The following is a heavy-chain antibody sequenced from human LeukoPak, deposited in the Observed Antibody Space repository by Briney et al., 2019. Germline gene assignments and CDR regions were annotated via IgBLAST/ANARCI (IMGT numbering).Heavy chain of an antibody. V-gene: IGHV4-59*01. CDR2: IFGSGSS. J-gene: IGHJ4*02. D-gene: IGHD2-15*01. Sequence: SETLSLTCTVSGGSISDYYWSWIRQPPGKGLEWIGWIFGSGSSNYNPSLKSRVTISVDTSKNQFSLKLSSVTAADTAVYYCARGEGSHFDYWGQGTLVTVSS. CDR3: ARGEGSHFDY. CDR1: GGSISDYY.